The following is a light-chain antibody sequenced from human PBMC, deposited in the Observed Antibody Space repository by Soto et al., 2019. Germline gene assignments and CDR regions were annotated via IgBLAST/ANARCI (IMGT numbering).Light chain of an antibody. CDR1: QSVPNNY. Sequence: EIGLTQSPGTLSLSPGERATLSCRASQSVPNNYLAWYQQKPGQAPRFVIYGASTRASGIPDRFSGRGSGTVFTLTISRLETEDFAVYYCQQFGRYPLPFGGRTKVELK. CDR3: QQFGRYPLP. J-gene: IGKJ4*01. V-gene: IGKV3-20*01. CDR2: GAS.